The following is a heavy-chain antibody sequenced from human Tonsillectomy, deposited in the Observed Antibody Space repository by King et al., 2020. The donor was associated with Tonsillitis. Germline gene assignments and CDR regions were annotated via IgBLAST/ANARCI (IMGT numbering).Heavy chain of an antibody. V-gene: IGHV4-34*01. CDR2: INNSGST. Sequence: VQLQQWGAGLLKPSETLSLTFAVYGGSLRGYYWSWIRQPPGKGLEWIGEINNSGSTNYNPSLKSRDTISVDKAKNQFSLKLSSVTAADTAVYYCARGVSSGWYIDYWGQGRLVTVPS. CDR3: ARGVSSGWYIDY. J-gene: IGHJ4*02. CDR1: GGSLRGYY. D-gene: IGHD6-19*01.